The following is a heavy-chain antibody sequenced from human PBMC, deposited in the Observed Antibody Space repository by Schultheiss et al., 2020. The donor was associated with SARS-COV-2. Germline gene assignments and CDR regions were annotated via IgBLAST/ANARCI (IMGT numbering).Heavy chain of an antibody. V-gene: IGHV3-30*03. CDR2: VSYDGSNE. CDR1: GFTFSSYA. Sequence: GGSLRLSCAASGFTFSSYAMYWVRQTPGKGLEWVAAVSYDGSNEYYSDSVKGRFTISRDNSKNTVYLQMTGLRADDTAVYYCARDGTGGMDGMDIWGQGTTVTVSS. J-gene: IGHJ6*02. CDR3: ARDGTGGMDGMDI. D-gene: IGHD3-16*01.